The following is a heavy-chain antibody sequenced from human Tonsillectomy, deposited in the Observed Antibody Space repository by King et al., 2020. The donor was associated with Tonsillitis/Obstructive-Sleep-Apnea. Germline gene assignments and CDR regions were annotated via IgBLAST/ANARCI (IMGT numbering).Heavy chain of an antibody. J-gene: IGHJ6*03. CDR2: ISGNDGST. D-gene: IGHD1-26*01. CDR3: VKNLNGSYPPYYYYYMDV. CDR1: GFTFSSYA. V-gene: IGHV3-23*04. Sequence: VQLVESGGGLVQPGGSLRLSCAASGFTFSSYAMTWVRQAPGKGLEWVSVISGNDGSTYYADSVKGRFTISRDNSKNTLYLQMNSLRAEDTAVYYCVKNLNGSYPPYYYYYMDVWGKGTTVTVSS.